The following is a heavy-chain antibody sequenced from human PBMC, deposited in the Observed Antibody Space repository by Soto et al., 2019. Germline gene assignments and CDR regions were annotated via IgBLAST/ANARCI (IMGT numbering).Heavy chain of an antibody. Sequence: ASAKVSCKASGGTFSSYAISWVRQAPGQGLEWMGGIIPIFGTANYAQKFQGRVTITADKSTSTAYMELSSLRSEDTAVYYCARSLAARRPLGFDPWGQGTLVTVSS. CDR2: IIPIFGTA. D-gene: IGHD6-6*01. CDR3: ARSLAARRPLGFDP. CDR1: GGTFSSYA. J-gene: IGHJ5*02. V-gene: IGHV1-69*06.